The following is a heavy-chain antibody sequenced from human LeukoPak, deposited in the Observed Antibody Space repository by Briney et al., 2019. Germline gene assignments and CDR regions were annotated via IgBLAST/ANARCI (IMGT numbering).Heavy chain of an antibody. CDR3: ARVPNNYFDY. CDR1: GFTVSSDY. CDR2: IYSGDST. Sequence: PGGSLRLSCAASGFTVSSDYMSWVRQAPGKGLEWVSVIYSGDSTYYADSVKGRFIISRDNSKNTLYLQMNSLRAEDTAVYYCARVPNNYFDYWGQGTLVTVSS. V-gene: IGHV3-66*01. J-gene: IGHJ4*02.